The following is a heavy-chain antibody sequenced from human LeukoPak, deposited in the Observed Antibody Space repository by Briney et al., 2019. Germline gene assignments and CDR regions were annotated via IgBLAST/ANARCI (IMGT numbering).Heavy chain of an antibody. V-gene: IGHV3-23*01. CDR1: GFTFSSYV. J-gene: IGHJ4*02. CDR2: ISGSGDAT. CDR3: AKAEGYYYGSGSS. D-gene: IGHD3-10*01. Sequence: GGSLRLSCAASGFTFSSYVMSWVRQASGKGLECVSSISGSGDATYYADSVKGRFTISRDNSKNTLYLQLNSLRAEDTAVYYCAKAEGYYYGSGSSWGQGTLVTVSS.